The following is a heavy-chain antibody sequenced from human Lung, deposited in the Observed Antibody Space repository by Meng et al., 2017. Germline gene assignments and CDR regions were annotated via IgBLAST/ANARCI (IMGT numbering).Heavy chain of an antibody. V-gene: IGHV1-2*06. CDR2: IDPNNDHT. J-gene: IGHJ4*02. D-gene: IGHD6-13*01. CDR1: GYTFAAYW. Sequence: GQLWQSGPEVKKPGASVKLSCKPSGYTFAAYWIHWLRQAPGQGLEWMGRIDPNNDHTQYAQNFQGRVTMTSDTSISTVYMELNGLRSDDTAVYYCARDEDISAAGKLFSDYWGQGTLVTVSS. CDR3: ARDEDISAAGKLFSDY.